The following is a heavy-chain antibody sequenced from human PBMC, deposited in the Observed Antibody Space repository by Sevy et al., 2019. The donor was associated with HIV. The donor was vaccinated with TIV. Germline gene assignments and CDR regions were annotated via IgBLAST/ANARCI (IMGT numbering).Heavy chain of an antibody. CDR2: INPNSGGT. V-gene: IGHV1-2*02. J-gene: IGHJ6*02. Sequence: ASVTVSCKASGYTFTGYYMHWVRQAPGQGLEWMGWINPNSGGTNYAQKFQGRVTKTRNTSIGTAYMELSRLGSDETAVYYCARDLGSGWTTVDYYGMDVWGQGTTVTVSS. D-gene: IGHD6-19*01. CDR1: GYTFTGYY. CDR3: ARDLGSGWTTVDYYGMDV.